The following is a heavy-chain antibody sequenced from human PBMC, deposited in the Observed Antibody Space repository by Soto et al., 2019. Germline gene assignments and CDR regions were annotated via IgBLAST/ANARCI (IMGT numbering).Heavy chain of an antibody. Sequence: QVQLVQSGAEVKKPGASVKVSCKASGYTFTSYAMHWVRQAYGQRLEWMGWINAGNGNTKYSQKFQGRVTITMDTSASTAYMELGSRRSEDTAVFYFASSNGAFDIWGQGTMVTVSA. CDR1: GYTFTSYA. J-gene: IGHJ3*02. V-gene: IGHV1-3*01. CDR3: ASSNGAFDI. CDR2: INAGNGNT. D-gene: IGHD2-8*01.